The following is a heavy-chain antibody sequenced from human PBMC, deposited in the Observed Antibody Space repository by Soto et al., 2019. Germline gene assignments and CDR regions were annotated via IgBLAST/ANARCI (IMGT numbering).Heavy chain of an antibody. Sequence: RASVKVSCKASGYTFTGYYMHWVRQAPGQGLEWMGWINPNSGGTNYAQKFQGRVTMTRDTSISTAYMELSRLRSDDAAVYYCARSEDSSSWYVNWFDPWGQGTLVTVSS. V-gene: IGHV1-2*02. J-gene: IGHJ5*02. CDR3: ARSEDSSSWYVNWFDP. CDR2: INPNSGGT. D-gene: IGHD6-13*01. CDR1: GYTFTGYY.